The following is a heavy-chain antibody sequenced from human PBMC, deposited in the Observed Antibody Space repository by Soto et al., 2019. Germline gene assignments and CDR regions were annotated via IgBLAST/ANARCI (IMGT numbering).Heavy chain of an antibody. V-gene: IGHV1-8*01. CDR2: MNPNSGNT. CDR1: GYTFTSYD. CDR3: ARRRSSGWPDFPYFYY. Sequence: QVQLVQSGAEVKKPGASVKVSCKASGYTFTSYDINWVRQATGQGLEWMGWMNPNSGNTGYAQKFQGRVTMTRNTCLCTASIGLGSCRSDDTAVYYCARRRSSGWPDFPYFYYWGRGTLVTVSS. D-gene: IGHD6-19*01. J-gene: IGHJ4*02.